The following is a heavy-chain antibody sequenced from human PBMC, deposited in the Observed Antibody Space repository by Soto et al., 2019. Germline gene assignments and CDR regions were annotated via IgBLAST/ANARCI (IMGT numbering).Heavy chain of an antibody. Sequence: QVQLVESGGGVVQPGTSLRLSCAASGFAFSYHGIHWVRQAPGKGLEWVAVTWSGGRGEYYADSVRGRFTISRENSQTTVYLQMNSLRVEDTAVYYCAKDDDTSRHYSLLDFRGQGTLVTVSS. J-gene: IGHJ4*02. CDR2: TWSGGRGE. CDR1: GFAFSYHG. D-gene: IGHD3-22*01. V-gene: IGHV3-33*06. CDR3: AKDDDTSRHYSLLDF.